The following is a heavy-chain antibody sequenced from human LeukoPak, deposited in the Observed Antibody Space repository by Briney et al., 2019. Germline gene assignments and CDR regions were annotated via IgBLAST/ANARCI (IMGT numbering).Heavy chain of an antibody. CDR1: GGSISSSSYY. J-gene: IGHJ5*02. V-gene: IGHV4-39*01. CDR2: IYYSGST. D-gene: IGHD3-3*01. Sequence: SETLSLTCTVSGGSISSSSYYWGWIRQPPGKGLEWIGSIYYSGSTYYNPSLKSRVTISVDTSKNQFSLKLSSVTAADTAVYYCARLGAFWSGYHNWFDPWGQGTLVTVSS. CDR3: ARLGAFWSGYHNWFDP.